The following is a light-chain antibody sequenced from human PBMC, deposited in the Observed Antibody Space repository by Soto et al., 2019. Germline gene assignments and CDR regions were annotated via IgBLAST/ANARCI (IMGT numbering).Light chain of an antibody. J-gene: IGLJ3*02. V-gene: IGLV4-69*01. CDR2: LNSDGSH. CDR3: QTWGTGIGGT. CDR1: SGHTTYA. Sequence: QSALTQSPSASASLGASVKLTCTLSSGHTTYAIAWHQQQPEKGPRYLMRLNSDGSHNKGDGIPDRFSGSSSGAERYLIISSLQSEDEADYYCQTWGTGIGGTFGGGTKVTVL.